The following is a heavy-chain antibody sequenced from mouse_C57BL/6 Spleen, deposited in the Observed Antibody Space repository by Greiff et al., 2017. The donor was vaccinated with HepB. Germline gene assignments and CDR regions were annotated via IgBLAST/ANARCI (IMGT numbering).Heavy chain of an antibody. CDR2: ISSGSSTI. CDR3: AKLGRGYFDY. V-gene: IGHV5-17*01. J-gene: IGHJ2*01. Sequence: EVMLVESGGGLVKPGGSLKLSCAASGFTFSDYGMHWVRQAPEKGLEWVAYISSGSSTIYYADTVKGRFTISRDNAKYTLFLQMTSLRSEGTAMYYCAKLGRGYFDYWGQGTTLTVSS. D-gene: IGHD4-1*01. CDR1: GFTFSDYG.